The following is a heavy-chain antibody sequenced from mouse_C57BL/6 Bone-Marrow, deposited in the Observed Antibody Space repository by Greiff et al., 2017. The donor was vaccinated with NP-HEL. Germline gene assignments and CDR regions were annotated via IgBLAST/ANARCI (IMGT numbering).Heavy chain of an antibody. CDR3: ARWVLPYYFDY. CDR1: GYTFTSYW. D-gene: IGHD2-3*01. J-gene: IGHJ2*01. Sequence: QVQLQQPGAELVKPGASVKVSCKASGYTFTSYWMHWVKQRPGQGLEWIGRIHPSDSDTNYNQKFKGKATLTVDKSSSTAYMQLNSLTSEDSAVYDCARWVLPYYFDYWGQGTTLTVSS. V-gene: IGHV1-74*01. CDR2: IHPSDSDT.